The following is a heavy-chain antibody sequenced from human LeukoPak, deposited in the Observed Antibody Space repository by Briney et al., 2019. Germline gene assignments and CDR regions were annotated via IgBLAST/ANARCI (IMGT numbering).Heavy chain of an antibody. J-gene: IGHJ4*02. D-gene: IGHD3-16*01. V-gene: IGHV3-7*04. Sequence: GGSLRLSCAASGFTFSNYWMSWVRQAPGKGLEWVANIKQDGSEKYYVDSVKGRFTISRDNAKNSLYLQMNSLRAEDTAVYYCARHYYYDFDYWGQGTLVTASS. CDR2: IKQDGSEK. CDR3: ARHYYYDFDY. CDR1: GFTFSNYW.